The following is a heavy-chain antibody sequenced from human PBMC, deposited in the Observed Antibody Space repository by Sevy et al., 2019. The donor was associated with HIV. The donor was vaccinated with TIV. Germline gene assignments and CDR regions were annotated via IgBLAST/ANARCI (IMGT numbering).Heavy chain of an antibody. CDR1: GGSISSYY. D-gene: IGHD5-18*01. J-gene: IGHJ6*03. CDR2: IYSSGST. CDR3: ARDLGYRYGSYYMDV. Sequence: SETLSLTCTASGGSISSYYWSWIRQTAGKGLEWIGRIYSSGSTNYNPSLKSRVTMSVDTSKNQFSLKLSSVTAADTAVYYCARDLGYRYGSYYMDVWGKGTTVTVSS. V-gene: IGHV4-4*07.